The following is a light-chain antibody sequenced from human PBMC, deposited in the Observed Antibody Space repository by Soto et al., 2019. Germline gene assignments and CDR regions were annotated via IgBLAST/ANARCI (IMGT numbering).Light chain of an antibody. CDR2: GAS. Sequence: EIVLTQSPGTLSLSPGERATLSCRASQSVSSTYLAWYQQKPGQAPRLLISGASTRTTGIPDRFCGSGSGTDFTLTISRLEPADFAVYYCQQYGSSPWTFGQWTKVEIK. CDR3: QQYGSSPWT. CDR1: QSVSSTY. V-gene: IGKV3-20*01. J-gene: IGKJ1*01.